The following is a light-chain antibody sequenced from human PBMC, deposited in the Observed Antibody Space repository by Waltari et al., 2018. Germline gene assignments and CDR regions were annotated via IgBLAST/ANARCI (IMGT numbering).Light chain of an antibody. Sequence: ETVLTQSPATLSVSRGEMATLSCRASQSVTSNLAWYQQKPGQAPRLLIYGASTRATGIPARFSGSGSATEFTLTISSLQSEDFAVYYCQHYNNWPRTFGQGTKVEIK. CDR1: QSVTSN. CDR3: QHYNNWPRT. CDR2: GAS. V-gene: IGKV3-15*01. J-gene: IGKJ1*01.